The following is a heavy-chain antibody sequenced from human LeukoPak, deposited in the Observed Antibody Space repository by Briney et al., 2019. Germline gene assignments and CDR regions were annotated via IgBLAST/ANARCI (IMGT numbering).Heavy chain of an antibody. D-gene: IGHD3-10*01. J-gene: IGHJ3*01. CDR2: IYPGSGAT. Sequence: AASVKVSCEASGYNFTDSWMHWVRQAPGQGLEWMGWIYPGSGATRYAQKFQGWVTMTSDTSINTAYMEVSRLKSDDTAVYYCTRDFSYKAFDPWGQGTMVTVSS. CDR3: TRDFSYKAFDP. CDR1: GYNFTDSW. V-gene: IGHV1-2*04.